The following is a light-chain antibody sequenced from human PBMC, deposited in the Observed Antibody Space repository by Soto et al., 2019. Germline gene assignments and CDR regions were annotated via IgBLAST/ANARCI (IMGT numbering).Light chain of an antibody. Sequence: EIVLTQSPATLSLSPGERATLSCRASQSVSSYLAWYQQKPGQAPRLLIYDASNRDTGVPGRFSGSGSGTDFTLTIRSLEPEDFAAYYCQQRSNWPPFTFGPGTKVDIK. CDR3: QQRSNWPPFT. V-gene: IGKV3-11*01. CDR2: DAS. CDR1: QSVSSY. J-gene: IGKJ3*01.